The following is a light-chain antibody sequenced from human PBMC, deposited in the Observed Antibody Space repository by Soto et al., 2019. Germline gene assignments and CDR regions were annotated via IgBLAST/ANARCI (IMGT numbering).Light chain of an antibody. CDR2: GAS. CDR3: HQSYGDPPT. V-gene: IGKV1-39*01. CDR1: QSISSN. J-gene: IGKJ5*01. Sequence: DIQMTQSPSSLSASVGDRVTITCRASQSISSNLNLYQHKPGKAPKLLMYGASRLQSGAPSRFSGSGSGTEFTLTISSLQPEDFATYYCHQSYGDPPTFGQGTRLEIK.